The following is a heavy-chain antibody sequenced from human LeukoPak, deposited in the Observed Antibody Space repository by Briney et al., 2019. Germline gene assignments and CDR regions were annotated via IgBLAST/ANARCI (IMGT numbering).Heavy chain of an antibody. D-gene: IGHD5-24*01. J-gene: IGHJ4*02. CDR2: INPNSGGT. CDR1: GYTFTGYY. CDR3: ARSDGYNHPFDY. Sequence: ASVKVSCKASGYTFTGYYMHWVRQAPGQGLEWIGWINPNSGGTNYAQKFQGRVTMTRDTSISTAYMELSRLRSDDTAVYYCARSDGYNHPFDYWGQGTLVTVSS. V-gene: IGHV1-2*02.